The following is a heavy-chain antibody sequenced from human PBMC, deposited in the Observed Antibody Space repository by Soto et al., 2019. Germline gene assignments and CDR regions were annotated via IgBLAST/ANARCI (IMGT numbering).Heavy chain of an antibody. Sequence: PSETLSLTCTVSGGSISSYYWSWIRQPPGKGLEWIGYIYYSGSTNYNPSLKSRVTISVDTSKNQFSLKLSSVTAADTAVYYCARVSSDLTSGYDYVGYYYYYYMDVWGKGTTVTVSS. D-gene: IGHD5-12*01. CDR1: GGSISSYY. CDR3: ARVSSDLTSGYDYVGYYYYYYMDV. V-gene: IGHV4-59*01. CDR2: IYYSGST. J-gene: IGHJ6*03.